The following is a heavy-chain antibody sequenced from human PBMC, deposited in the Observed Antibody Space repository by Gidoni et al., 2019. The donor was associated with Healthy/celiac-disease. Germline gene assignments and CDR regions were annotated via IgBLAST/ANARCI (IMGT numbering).Heavy chain of an antibody. J-gene: IGHJ4*02. D-gene: IGHD3-22*01. CDR2: ISGSGGST. CDR3: AKDSYDSSGYYYY. V-gene: IGHV3-23*01. Sequence: SWVRQAPGKGLEWVSAISGSGGSTYYADSVKGRFTISRDNSKNTLYLQMNSLRAEDTAVYYCAKDSYDSSGYYYYWGQGTLVTVSS.